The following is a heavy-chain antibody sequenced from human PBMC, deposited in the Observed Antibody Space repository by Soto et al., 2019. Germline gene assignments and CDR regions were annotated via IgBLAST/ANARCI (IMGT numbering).Heavy chain of an antibody. D-gene: IGHD3-3*01. CDR2: ISWNSGSI. V-gene: IGHV3-9*01. CDR3: AKVPYYDFWSGYYKGPYYFDY. Sequence: GGSLRLSCAASGFTFDDYAMHWVRQAPGKGLEWVSGISWNSGSIGYADSVKGRFTISRDNAKNSLYLQMNSLRAEDTALYYCAKVPYYDFWSGYYKGPYYFDYWGQGTLVTVSS. J-gene: IGHJ4*02. CDR1: GFTFDDYA.